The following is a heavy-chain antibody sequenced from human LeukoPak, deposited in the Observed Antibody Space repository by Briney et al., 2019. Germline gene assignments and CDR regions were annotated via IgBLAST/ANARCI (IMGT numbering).Heavy chain of an antibody. CDR1: GGSISSYY. CDR2: IYYSGST. V-gene: IGHV4-59*01. D-gene: IGHD6-6*01. CDR3: ARVLGSSSERYFDY. J-gene: IGHJ4*02. Sequence: SETVSLTCTVSGGSISSYYWSWIRQPPGKGLEWIGYIYYSGSTNYNPSLKSRVTISVDTSKNQFSLKLSSVTAADTAVYYCARVLGSSSERYFDYWGQGTLVTVSS.